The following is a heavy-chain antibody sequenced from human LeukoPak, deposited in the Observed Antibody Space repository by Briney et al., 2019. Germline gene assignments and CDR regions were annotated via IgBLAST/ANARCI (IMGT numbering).Heavy chain of an antibody. CDR2: IWYDGSNK. D-gene: IGHD2-15*01. Sequence: GRSLRLSCAASGFTFNTYGMHWVRQAPGKGLEWVAVIWYDGSNKYYADSVKGRFTISRDSSKNTLYLQMNRLRAEDTAVYYCARDRDCSGGSCYYYYYGMDVWGQGTTVTVSS. CDR3: ARDRDCSGGSCYYYYYGMDV. CDR1: GFTFNTYG. V-gene: IGHV3-33*01. J-gene: IGHJ6*02.